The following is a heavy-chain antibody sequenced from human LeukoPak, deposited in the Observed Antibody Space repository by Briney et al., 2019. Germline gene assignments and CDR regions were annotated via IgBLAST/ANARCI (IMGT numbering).Heavy chain of an antibody. CDR1: GFTFSNAW. CDR2: IKSKTDGGTT. J-gene: IGHJ6*02. D-gene: IGHD3-22*01. Sequence: GGSLRLSCAASGFTFSNAWMIWVRQAPGKGLEWVGRIKSKTDGGTTDYAAPVKGRFTISRDDSKNTLYLQMNSLKTEDTAVYYCTKGGGGYHYYYYGMDAWGQGTTVTVSS. V-gene: IGHV3-15*01. CDR3: TKGGGGYHYYYYGMDA.